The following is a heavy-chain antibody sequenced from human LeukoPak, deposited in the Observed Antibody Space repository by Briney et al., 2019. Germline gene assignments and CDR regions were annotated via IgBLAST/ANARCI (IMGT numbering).Heavy chain of an antibody. CDR2: IYSGGST. J-gene: IGHJ4*02. CDR3: AKDSRVITPPRYFDY. CDR1: RFTVSSNY. V-gene: IGHV3-53*01. D-gene: IGHD3-22*01. Sequence: GGSLRLSCAASRFTVSSNYMSWVRQAPGKGLEWVSVIYSGGSTYYADSVKGRFTISRDNSKNTLYLQMNSLRAEDTAVYYCAKDSRVITPPRYFDYWGQGTLVTVSS.